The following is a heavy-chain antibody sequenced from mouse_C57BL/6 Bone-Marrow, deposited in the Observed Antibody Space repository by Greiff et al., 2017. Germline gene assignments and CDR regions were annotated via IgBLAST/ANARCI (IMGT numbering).Heavy chain of an antibody. CDR2: MSSGGAYI. J-gene: IGHJ2*01. D-gene: IGHD2-4*01. V-gene: IGHV5-9-1*02. Sequence: EVKLMQSGAGLVKPGGSLKLSCAASGFTFSTYAMSWVRQTPEKWLSWVAYMSSGGAYIYYADTVKGRFHISRDNARNPLYLQMSSLKSEDTALYYCTREVSGDYVRYFDYWGRGTTLTVSA. CDR3: TREVSGDYVRYFDY. CDR1: GFTFSTYA.